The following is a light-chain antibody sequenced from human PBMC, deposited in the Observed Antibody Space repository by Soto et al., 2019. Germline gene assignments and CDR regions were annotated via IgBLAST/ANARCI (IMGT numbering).Light chain of an antibody. J-gene: IGLJ7*01. CDR1: SSDVGGYNY. Sequence: QSVLTKPASVSGSPGQTITISCTGTSSDVGGYNYLSWYQQHPGKAPKVMIYEVSNRPSGVSNRFSGSKSGNTASLTISGLQAEDEADYFCSSYTTSGTPVFGGGTQLTVL. CDR3: SSYTTSGTPV. V-gene: IGLV2-14*01. CDR2: EVS.